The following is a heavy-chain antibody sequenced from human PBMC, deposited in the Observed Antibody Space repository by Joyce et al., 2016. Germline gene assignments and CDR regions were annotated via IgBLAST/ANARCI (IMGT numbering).Heavy chain of an antibody. D-gene: IGHD2-2*01. CDR3: ARGSAYFDY. J-gene: IGHJ4*02. CDR2: IIPIFGSP. V-gene: IGHV1-69*01. Sequence: QVQLLQSGAEVRKPGSSGKVSCRASGCTFSTYEISWIRHAPGQGLEWMGGIIPIFGSPKYAQTFQGRATITADDSTSTSYLEVNNLIPEDTALYYCARGSAYFDYWGQGTQVIVSS. CDR1: GCTFSTYE.